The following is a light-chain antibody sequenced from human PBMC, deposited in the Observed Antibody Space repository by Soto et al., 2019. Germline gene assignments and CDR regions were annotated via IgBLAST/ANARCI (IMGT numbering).Light chain of an antibody. CDR2: DGS. V-gene: IGLV2-14*03. CDR3: SSFTRSNSYV. Sequence: QSVLTQPASVSGSPGQSITISCTGTSSDVGAYNYVSWYQQHPGKVPKLMIYDGSDRPSGVSNRFSGSKSGNTASLTISGLQAEDEADYYCSSFTRSNSYVFGTGTKLTVL. J-gene: IGLJ1*01. CDR1: SSDVGAYNY.